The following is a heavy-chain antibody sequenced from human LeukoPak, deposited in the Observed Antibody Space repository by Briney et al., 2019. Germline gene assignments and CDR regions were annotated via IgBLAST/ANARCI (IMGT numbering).Heavy chain of an antibody. V-gene: IGHV6-1*01. CDR3: ARDRGTTGTTYYYYYYMDV. D-gene: IGHD1-1*01. CDR1: GDSVSSNSAA. Sequence: SQTLSLTCAISGDSVSSNSAAWNWIRQSPSRGLEWLGRTYYRSKWYNDYAVSVKSRITINPDTSKNQFSLQLNSVTPEDTAVYYCARDRGTTGTTYYYYYYMDVWGKGTTVTVSS. CDR2: TYYRSKWYN. J-gene: IGHJ6*03.